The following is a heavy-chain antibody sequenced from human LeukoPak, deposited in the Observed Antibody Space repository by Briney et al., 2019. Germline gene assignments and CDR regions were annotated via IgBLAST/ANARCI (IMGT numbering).Heavy chain of an antibody. D-gene: IGHD2-2*01. CDR2: ISNSGGST. CDR1: GFTFNTHP. Sequence: RGSLRLSCVASGFTFNTHPMSWVRQAPGKGLEWVSSISNSGGSTYYADSVKGRFTISRDNSKNTLYLQMNSLRAEDTAVYFCAGPPLPAVIGYYYYNVDVWGQGTTVTVSS. J-gene: IGHJ6*02. V-gene: IGHV3-23*01. CDR3: AGPPLPAVIGYYYYNVDV.